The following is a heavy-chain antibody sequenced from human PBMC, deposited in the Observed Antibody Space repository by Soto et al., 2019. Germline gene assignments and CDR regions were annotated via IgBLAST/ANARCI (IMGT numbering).Heavy chain of an antibody. V-gene: IGHV4-34*01. CDR3: ARGLLASYSSSWYAYNWFDP. Sequence: SETLSLTCAVYGGSFSGYYWSWIRQPPGKGLEWIGEINHSGSTNYNPSLKSRVTISVDTSKNQFSLKLSSVTAADTAVYYCARGLLASYSSSWYAYNWFDPWGXGTLVTVSS. D-gene: IGHD6-13*01. CDR2: INHSGST. CDR1: GGSFSGYY. J-gene: IGHJ5*02.